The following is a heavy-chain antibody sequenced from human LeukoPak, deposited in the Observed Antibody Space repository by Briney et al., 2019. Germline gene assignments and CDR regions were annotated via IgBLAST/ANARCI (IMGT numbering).Heavy chain of an antibody. CDR1: GFTFSSYE. Sequence: GALRLSCAASGFTFSSYEMNWVRQAPGKGLEWVSSISGSGDSTYYADSVKGRFTISRDNSKNTLYLQMNSLRAEDTAVYYCAKDRGIISDYWGQGTLVTVSS. V-gene: IGHV3-23*01. CDR2: ISGSGDST. D-gene: IGHD3-10*01. J-gene: IGHJ4*02. CDR3: AKDRGIISDY.